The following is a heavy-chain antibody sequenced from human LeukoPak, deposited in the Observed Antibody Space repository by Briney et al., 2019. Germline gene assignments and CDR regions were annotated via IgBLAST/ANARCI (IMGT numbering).Heavy chain of an antibody. Sequence: SETLSLTCAVYGGSFSGYYWSWIRQPRGKGLEWIGEINHSGSTNYNPSLKSRVTISVDTSKNQFSLKLSSVTAADTAVYYCARNMILDYWGQGTLVTVSS. V-gene: IGHV4-34*01. CDR3: ARNMILDY. J-gene: IGHJ4*02. D-gene: IGHD3-16*01. CDR2: INHSGST. CDR1: GGSFSGYY.